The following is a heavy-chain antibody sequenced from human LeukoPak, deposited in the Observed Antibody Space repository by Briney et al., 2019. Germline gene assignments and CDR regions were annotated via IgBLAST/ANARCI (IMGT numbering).Heavy chain of an antibody. V-gene: IGHV4-34*01. CDR1: GGSFSGSY. Sequence: PSETLSLTCAVYGGSFSGSYWSWIRQPPGKGLEWIGEINHSGSTNYNPSLKSRVTISVDTSKNQFSLRLSFVTAADTAVYYCARDTGQYAPGTPGFTRFDPWGQGTLVTVSS. CDR2: INHSGST. J-gene: IGHJ5*02. D-gene: IGHD3-10*01. CDR3: ARDTGQYAPGTPGFTRFDP.